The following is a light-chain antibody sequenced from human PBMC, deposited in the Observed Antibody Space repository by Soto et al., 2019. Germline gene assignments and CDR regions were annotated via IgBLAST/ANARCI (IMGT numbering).Light chain of an antibody. CDR1: QSISSY. J-gene: IGKJ1*01. V-gene: IGKV1-39*01. Sequence: DIQMTQSPSSLSASVGDRVTITCRASQSISSYLNWYQQRPGKAPNLLIYAASKLQSGAPSRFSGSGSGTDFTLTISSLRPEDFATYYCQQSYSTPRTFGQGTKVEIE. CDR3: QQSYSTPRT. CDR2: AAS.